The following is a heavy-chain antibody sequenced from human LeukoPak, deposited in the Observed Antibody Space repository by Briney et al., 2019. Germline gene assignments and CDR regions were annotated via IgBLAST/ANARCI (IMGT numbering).Heavy chain of an antibody. Sequence: GGSLRLSCAASGFNVSSNYMTWVRRAPGKGLEWVSFMYRGDRTYYADSVKGRFTMSRDDMKRTVYLQMDSLRAGDTAVYYCARSECTAGSCNWFDPWGRGTPVTVSP. V-gene: IGHV3-66*01. CDR3: ARSECTAGSCNWFDP. CDR2: MYRGDRT. J-gene: IGHJ5*02. CDR1: GFNVSSNY. D-gene: IGHD2-8*02.